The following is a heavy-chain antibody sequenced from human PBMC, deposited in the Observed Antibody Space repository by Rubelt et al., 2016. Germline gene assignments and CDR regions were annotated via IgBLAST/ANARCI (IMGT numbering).Heavy chain of an antibody. D-gene: IGHD6-13*01. Sequence: QVQLQQWGAGLLKPSETLSLTCAVYGGSFSGYYWSWIRQPPGKGLEWIGEINHSGSTNYNPSLKSRVTISAATSKNQCSLRLSSVTAADTAVYYCAAPGIAAAGNLLELDYWGQGTLVTVSS. J-gene: IGHJ4*02. CDR1: GGSFSGYY. CDR3: AAPGIAAAGNLLELDY. CDR2: INHSGST. V-gene: IGHV4-34*01.